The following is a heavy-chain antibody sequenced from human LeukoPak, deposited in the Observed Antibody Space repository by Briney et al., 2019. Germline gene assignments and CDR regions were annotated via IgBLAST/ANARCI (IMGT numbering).Heavy chain of an antibody. D-gene: IGHD1-26*01. CDR3: ARELTVGATIDY. J-gene: IGHJ4*02. V-gene: IGHV3-66*02. CDR1: GFTFSNYY. Sequence: GGALRISCAGAGFTFSNYYMSWVRQAPGKGLEWVSGIYSGGNSYYADSVRGRFTISRDNSKNTLYLQMISLRGEDTAVYYCARELTVGATIDYWGQGTLVTVSS. CDR2: IYSGGNS.